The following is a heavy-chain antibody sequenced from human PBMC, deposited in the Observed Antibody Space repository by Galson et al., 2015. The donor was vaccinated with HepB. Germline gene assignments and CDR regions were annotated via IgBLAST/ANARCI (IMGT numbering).Heavy chain of an antibody. D-gene: IGHD1-26*01. J-gene: IGHJ6*02. CDR2: ISYDGSNK. Sequence: SLRLSCAASGFTFSSYAMHWVRQAPGKGLEWVAVISYDGSNKYYADSVKGRFTISRDNSKNTLYLQMNSLRAEDTAVYYCARGWEPTHYYGMDVWGQGTTVTVSS. V-gene: IGHV3-30-3*01. CDR3: ARGWEPTHYYGMDV. CDR1: GFTFSSYA.